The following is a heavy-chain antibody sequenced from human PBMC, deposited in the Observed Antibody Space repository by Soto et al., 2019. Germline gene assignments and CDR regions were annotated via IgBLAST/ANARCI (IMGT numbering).Heavy chain of an antibody. J-gene: IGHJ4*02. CDR2: ISAYNGNT. CDR3: AGDRGSGSQTPYYFDY. CDR1: GYTFTSYG. Sequence: ASVKVSCKASGYTFTSYGISWVRQAPGQGLEWMGWISAYNGNTNYAQKLQGRVTMTTDTSTSTAYMELRSLRSDDTAVYYCAGDRGSGSQTPYYFDYWGQGTLVTVSS. V-gene: IGHV1-18*01. D-gene: IGHD3-10*01.